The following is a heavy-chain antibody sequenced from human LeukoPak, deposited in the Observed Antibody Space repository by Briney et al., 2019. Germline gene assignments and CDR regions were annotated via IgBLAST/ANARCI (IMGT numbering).Heavy chain of an antibody. D-gene: IGHD3-22*01. CDR1: GFTFSSYG. CDR2: ISYDGSNK. J-gene: IGHJ4*02. Sequence: GGSLRLSCAASGFTFSSYGMHWVRQAPGKGLEWVAVISYDGSNKYYADSVKGRFTISRDNSKNTLYLQMNSLRAEDTAVYYCAKDRDSSGYWVLDYWGQGTLVTVSS. V-gene: IGHV3-30*18. CDR3: AKDRDSSGYWVLDY.